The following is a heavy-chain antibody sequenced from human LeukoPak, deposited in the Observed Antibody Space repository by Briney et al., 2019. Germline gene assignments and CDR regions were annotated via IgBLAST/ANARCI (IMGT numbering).Heavy chain of an antibody. CDR3: ARDRYYYGMDV. CDR2: IYTGGST. J-gene: IGHJ6*02. CDR1: GFIVSSNY. V-gene: IGHV3-53*01. Sequence: PGGSLRLSCAASGFIVSSNYMSWVRQAPGKGLEWVSVIYTGGSTYYVDSVKGRFTISRDNSQNTLYLQMNSLRAEDTAVYYCARDRYYYGMDVWGQGTTVTVSS.